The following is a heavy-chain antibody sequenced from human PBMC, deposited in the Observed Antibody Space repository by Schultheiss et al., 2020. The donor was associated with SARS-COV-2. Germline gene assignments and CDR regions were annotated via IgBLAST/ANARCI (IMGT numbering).Heavy chain of an antibody. Sequence: SETLSLTCAVYGGSFSGYYWSWIRQPAGKGLEWIGRIYTSGSTNYNPSLKSRVTMSVDTSKNQFSLKLSSVTAADTAVYYCARDRHSSSWYRVGWFDPWGQGTLVTVSS. D-gene: IGHD6-13*01. J-gene: IGHJ5*02. V-gene: IGHV4-4*07. CDR1: GGSFSGYY. CDR3: ARDRHSSSWYRVGWFDP. CDR2: IYTSGST.